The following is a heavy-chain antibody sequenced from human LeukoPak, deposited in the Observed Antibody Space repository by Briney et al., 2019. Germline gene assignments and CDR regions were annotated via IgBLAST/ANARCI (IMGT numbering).Heavy chain of an antibody. J-gene: IGHJ3*02. CDR1: GGSISSYY. V-gene: IGHV4-59*01. CDR2: IYYSGST. CDR3: ARVYYYDSSGYSHRAFDI. Sequence: PSETLSLTYTVAGGSISSYYWSWIRKPPGKGLEWIGYIYYSGSTNYNPSLKSRVTISVDTSKNQFSLKLSSVTAADTAVYYCARVYYYDSSGYSHRAFDIWGQGTMVTVSS. D-gene: IGHD3-22*01.